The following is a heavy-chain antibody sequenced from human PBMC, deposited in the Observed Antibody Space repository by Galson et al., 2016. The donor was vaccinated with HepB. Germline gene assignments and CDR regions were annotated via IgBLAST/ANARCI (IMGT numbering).Heavy chain of an antibody. Sequence: SVKVSCKASGYTFTRYYMHWVRQAPGQGLEWMGIINPSGGSTKNAQKFQGRVTMTKDTSTSTVYMELSSLRSEDTAVYYCAREVGGATVTTPRFDTWGQGTLVTVSS. J-gene: IGHJ5*02. CDR2: INPSGGST. D-gene: IGHD4-17*01. CDR3: AREVGGATVTTPRFDT. V-gene: IGHV1-46*01. CDR1: GYTFTRYY.